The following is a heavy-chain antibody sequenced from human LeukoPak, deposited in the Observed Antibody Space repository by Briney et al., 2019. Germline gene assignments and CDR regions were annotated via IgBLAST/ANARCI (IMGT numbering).Heavy chain of an antibody. D-gene: IGHD2-2*02. Sequence: GESLKISCKGSGYRFANYWIGWVRQMPGKGLEWMGIIYPDDYDTRYSPSFQGQVTISADKSISTAYLQWSSLKASDTAMYYCAIGGDSTTSCYRCFNYWGQGTLATVSS. J-gene: IGHJ4*02. CDR3: AIGGDSTTSCYRCFNY. CDR2: IYPDDYDT. V-gene: IGHV5-51*01. CDR1: GYRFANYW.